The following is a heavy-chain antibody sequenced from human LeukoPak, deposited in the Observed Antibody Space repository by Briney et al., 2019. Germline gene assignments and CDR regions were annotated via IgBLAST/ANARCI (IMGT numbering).Heavy chain of an antibody. CDR2: INHSGST. CDR3: ARQDGGYYYDSSGYYYVGDAFDI. D-gene: IGHD3-22*01. J-gene: IGHJ3*02. Sequence: SETLSLTCAVYGASFSGYYWSWIRQPPGKGLEWIGEINHSGSTNYNPSRKSRVTISVNTSKNQFSLKLSSVTAADTAVYYCARQDGGYYYDSSGYYYVGDAFDIWGQGTMVTVSS. V-gene: IGHV4-34*01. CDR1: GASFSGYY.